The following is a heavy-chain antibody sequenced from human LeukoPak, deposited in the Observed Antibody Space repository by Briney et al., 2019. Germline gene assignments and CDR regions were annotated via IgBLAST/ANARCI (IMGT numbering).Heavy chain of an antibody. CDR3: ARVDYGSGCDS. V-gene: IGHV3-64*01. J-gene: IGHJ4*02. D-gene: IGHD6-19*01. CDR1: GFTSSSYS. Sequence: PGGSLSLSCAASGFTSSSYSMHWVRQAPGKGLEFVSAISSNGRRTYYANSVKGRFTISRDISKNTLYLQMGSPRAEDTAVYYCARVDYGSGCDSWGQGTLVTVSS. CDR2: ISSNGRRT.